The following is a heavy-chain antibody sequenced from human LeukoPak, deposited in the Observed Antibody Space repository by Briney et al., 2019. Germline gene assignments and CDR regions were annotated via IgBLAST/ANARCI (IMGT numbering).Heavy chain of an antibody. J-gene: IGHJ3*02. V-gene: IGHV4-4*07. CDR3: ARLRWRQTSMIVVVRGAFDI. CDR2: IYITGST. Sequence: SETLSLTCTVSGGSITSYYWSWIRQSAGKGPEWIGRIYITGSTTYNPSLKSRVTMSLDTSKNQFSLKLSSVTAADTAVYYCARLRWRQTSMIVVVRGAFDIWGQGTMVTVSS. D-gene: IGHD3-22*01. CDR1: GGSITSYY.